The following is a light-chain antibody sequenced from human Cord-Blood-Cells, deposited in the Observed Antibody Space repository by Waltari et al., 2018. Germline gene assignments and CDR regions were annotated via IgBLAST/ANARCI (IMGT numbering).Light chain of an antibody. J-gene: IGLJ3*02. CDR2: EVR. CDR3: CSYAGSSTWV. Sequence: QSALTQPASVSGSPGQSITISCTGTSSDVGSYNLVSWYQQPPGNAPKLMIYEVRKRPSGVSNRFSVSKSGNTASLTISGLQAEDEADYYCCSYAGSSTWVFGGGTKLTVL. CDR1: SSDVGSYNL. V-gene: IGLV2-23*02.